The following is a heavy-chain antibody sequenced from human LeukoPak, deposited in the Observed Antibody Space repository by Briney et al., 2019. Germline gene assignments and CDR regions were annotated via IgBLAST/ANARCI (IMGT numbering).Heavy chain of an antibody. J-gene: IGHJ4*02. CDR1: GFTVSSIY. CDR3: AREAFYYDSSGWFFDY. V-gene: IGHV3-53*01. CDR2: IYSGGST. Sequence: GGSLRLSCAASGFTVSSIYMSWVRQAPGKGLEWVSVIYSGGSTYYADSVKGRFTISRDNSKNTLYLQMNSLRAEDTAVYYCAREAFYYDSSGWFFDYWGQGTLVTVSS. D-gene: IGHD3-22*01.